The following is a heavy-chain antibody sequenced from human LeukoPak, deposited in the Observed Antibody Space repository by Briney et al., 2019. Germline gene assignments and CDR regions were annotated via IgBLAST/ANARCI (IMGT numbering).Heavy chain of an antibody. D-gene: IGHD4-17*01. J-gene: IGHJ4*02. V-gene: IGHV3-7*01. CDR3: ARDRDYGDQYYFDY. Sequence: PGGSLRLSCAASGFTFSSYWMSWVRQAPGKGLEWVANIKQDGSEKYYVDSVKGRFTISRDNAKNSLYLQMNSLRAEDTAVYYCARDRDYGDQYYFDYWGQGTLVTVSS. CDR2: IKQDGSEK. CDR1: GFTFSSYW.